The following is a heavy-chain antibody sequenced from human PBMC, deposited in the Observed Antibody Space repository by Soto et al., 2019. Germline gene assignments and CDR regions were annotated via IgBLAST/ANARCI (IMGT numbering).Heavy chain of an antibody. CDR1: GGSISSGNYY. D-gene: IGHD4-17*01. J-gene: IGHJ4*02. CDR2: ISYSGTT. Sequence: QVQLQESGPGLVKPSQTLSLTCTVSGGSISSGNYYWSWIRQPQGKGLEWIGFISYSGTTHYSASPRSRVSISVDSSKNQFSLDLSSVTAADSAVYYCATMGTPVTGLYYFDYWGQGPLVTVSS. V-gene: IGHV4-30-4*01. CDR3: ATMGTPVTGLYYFDY.